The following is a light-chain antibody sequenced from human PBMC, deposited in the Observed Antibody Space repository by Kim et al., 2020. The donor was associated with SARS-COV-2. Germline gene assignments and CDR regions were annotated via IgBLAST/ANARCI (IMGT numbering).Light chain of an antibody. CDR1: QGFSSSY. Sequence: LLPGERATPSCRASQGFSSSYLAWYQQKPGQAPRLLIYGASSRATGIPDRFSGSGSGTDFTLTISRLEPEDFAVYYCQQYGSSPYTFGQGTKLEIK. CDR2: GAS. V-gene: IGKV3-20*01. CDR3: QQYGSSPYT. J-gene: IGKJ2*01.